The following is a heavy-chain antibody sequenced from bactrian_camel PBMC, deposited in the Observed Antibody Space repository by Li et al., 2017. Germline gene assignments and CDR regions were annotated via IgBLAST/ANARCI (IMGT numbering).Heavy chain of an antibody. CDR2: IESDGST. D-gene: IGHD7*01. CDR1: GDTIGWYC. Sequence: HVQLVESGGGSVQVGGSLRLSCVASGDTIGWYCMGWFRQIPDKEREAVAGIESDGSTSYADSVKGRFTISQDSAKNILYPQMHSLKPEDTAVYYCVADQDPFGRRAADDVCAALPAYRYSGQGTQVTVS. CDR3: VADQDPFGRRAADDVCAALPAYRY. V-gene: IGHV3S55*01. J-gene: IGHJ4*01.